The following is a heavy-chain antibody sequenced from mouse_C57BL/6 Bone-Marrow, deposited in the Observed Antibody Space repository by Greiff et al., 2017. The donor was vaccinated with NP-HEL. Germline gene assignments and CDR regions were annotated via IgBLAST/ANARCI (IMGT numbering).Heavy chain of an antibody. V-gene: IGHV1-7*01. J-gene: IGHJ2*01. CDR1: GYTFTSYW. CDR3: ARGITNLYFDY. CDR2: IYPSSGYT. Sequence: VQLQQSGAELAKPGASVKLSCTASGYTFTSYWMHWVKQRPGQGLVWFGYIYPSSGYTKYNQKFKDKATLTADKSTSTAYMQLSSLTYEDSAVYYCARGITNLYFDYWGQGTTLTVSS. D-gene: IGHD1-2*01.